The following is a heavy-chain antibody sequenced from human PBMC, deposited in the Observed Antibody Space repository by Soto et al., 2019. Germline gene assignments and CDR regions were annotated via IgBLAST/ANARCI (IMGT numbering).Heavy chain of an antibody. J-gene: IGHJ6*02. Sequence: ASVKVSCKASGYTFTSYGISWVRQAPGQGIEWMGWISAYNGNTNYAQKLQGRVTMTTETSTSTAYMELRSLRSDDTAVYYCARDGSSSWAVYYYGMDVWGQGTTVTVSS. CDR2: ISAYNGNT. CDR3: ARDGSSSWAVYYYGMDV. V-gene: IGHV1-18*01. CDR1: GYTFTSYG. D-gene: IGHD6-6*01.